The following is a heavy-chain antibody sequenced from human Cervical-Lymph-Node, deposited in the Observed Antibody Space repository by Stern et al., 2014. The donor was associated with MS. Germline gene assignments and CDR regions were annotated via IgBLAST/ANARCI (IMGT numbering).Heavy chain of an antibody. D-gene: IGHD6-13*01. J-gene: IGHJ5*02. CDR1: SYSISSGYY. Sequence: QVQLQESAPGLVKPSETLSLTCTVSSYSISSGYYWGWIRQPPGKGLEWIGTIYPSGSNYYNPSLKSRGTISVDTSKNKFYLKLISVTAADTAMYYCAREEQQLVHGNWFDPWGQGTLVTVSS. CDR3: AREEQQLVHGNWFDP. CDR2: IYPSGSN. V-gene: IGHV4-38-2*02.